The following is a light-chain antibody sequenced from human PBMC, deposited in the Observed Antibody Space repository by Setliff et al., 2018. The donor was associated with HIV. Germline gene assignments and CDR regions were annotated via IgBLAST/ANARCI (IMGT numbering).Light chain of an antibody. CDR3: SSYTSSSTLV. CDR1: SSDVGGYNY. J-gene: IGLJ2*01. Sequence: QSVLTQPASVSGSPGQSITISCTGTSSDVGGYNYVSWYQQHPDKAPKLMIYDVSNRPSGVSNRFSGSKSGNTASLTISGLQAEDEADYYCSSYTSSSTLVFGGGTKGTVL. CDR2: DVS. V-gene: IGLV2-14*03.